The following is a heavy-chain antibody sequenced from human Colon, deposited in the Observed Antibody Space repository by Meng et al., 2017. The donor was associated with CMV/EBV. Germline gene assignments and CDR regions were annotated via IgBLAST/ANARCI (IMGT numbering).Heavy chain of an antibody. CDR1: GYTFTDYF. CDR2: IYPGDSDT. CDR3: ARIAMNNRYLDV. D-gene: IGHD2-21*01. V-gene: IGHV5-51*01. Sequence: SCEGSGYTFTDYFSAWVRQMPGKGLEWMGTIYPGDSDTTYSPSFQGQVTISAGRSISTAYLQWGSLKASDTAMYYCARIAMNNRYLDVWGRGTLVTVSS. J-gene: IGHJ2*01.